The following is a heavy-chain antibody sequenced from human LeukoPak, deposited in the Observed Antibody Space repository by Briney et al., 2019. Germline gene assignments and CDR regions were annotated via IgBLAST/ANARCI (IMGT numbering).Heavy chain of an antibody. Sequence: GGSLRLSCAASGFTVSSNYMSWVRQAPGKGLEWVSVIYSGGSTYYADSVKGRFAISRDNSKNTLYLQMNSLRAEDTAVYYCARESHYDFWNGYYEGCYFDYWGQGTLVTVSS. J-gene: IGHJ4*02. CDR1: GFTVSSNY. CDR2: IYSGGST. CDR3: ARESHYDFWNGYYEGCYFDY. D-gene: IGHD3-3*01. V-gene: IGHV3-66*01.